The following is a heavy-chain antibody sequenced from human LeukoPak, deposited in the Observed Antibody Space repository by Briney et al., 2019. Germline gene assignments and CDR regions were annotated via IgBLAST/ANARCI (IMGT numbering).Heavy chain of an antibody. Sequence: PGGSLRLSCAASGFTFSSYAMSWVRQAPGKGLEWVSSIRSSSSYIYYADSVKGRFTISRDHAKNSLYLQMNSLRAEDTAVYYCARGGTNDFWSAATYYYYGMDVWGQGTTVTVSS. J-gene: IGHJ6*02. CDR1: GFTFSSYA. V-gene: IGHV3-21*01. CDR3: ARGGTNDFWSAATYYYYGMDV. D-gene: IGHD3-3*01. CDR2: IRSSSSYI.